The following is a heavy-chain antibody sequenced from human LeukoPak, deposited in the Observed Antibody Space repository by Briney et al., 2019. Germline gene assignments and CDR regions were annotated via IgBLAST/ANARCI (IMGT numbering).Heavy chain of an antibody. V-gene: IGHV3-48*03. CDR1: GFTFSSYE. D-gene: IGHD5-18*01. J-gene: IGHJ4*02. CDR2: ISSSGSTI. CDR3: ARDQSVREDAAMVAFFDY. Sequence: GGSLRLSCAASGFTFSSYEMNWVRQAPGKGLEWVSYISSSGSTIYYADSVKGRFTISRNNAKNSMYLQMISLRAEDTAVYYCARDQSVREDAAMVAFFDYWGQGTLVTVSS.